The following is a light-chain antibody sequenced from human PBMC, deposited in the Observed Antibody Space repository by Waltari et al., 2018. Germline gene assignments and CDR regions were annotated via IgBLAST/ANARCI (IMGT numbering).Light chain of an antibody. CDR2: DHY. V-gene: IGLV1-51*01. Sequence: QSVLTQPPSVSAAPGQKVSISCSGRTSNVGNNFVSWSQQLPGTAPKLLIYDHYKRPSGIPDRFSGSKSGTSATLVITGLRTADEADYYCATWDNSLSAWVFGGGTQVTVL. CDR1: TSNVGNNF. CDR3: ATWDNSLSAWV. J-gene: IGLJ3*02.